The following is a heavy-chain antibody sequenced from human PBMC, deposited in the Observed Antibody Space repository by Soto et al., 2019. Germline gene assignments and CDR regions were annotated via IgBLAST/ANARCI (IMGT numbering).Heavy chain of an antibody. CDR1: GFMFNSYW. J-gene: IGHJ3*01. V-gene: IGHV3-7*01. CDR2: LSPDASEN. CDR3: ATSLAYTLDF. Sequence: EVQLVESGGGLVQPGGSLRLSCAASGFMFNSYWMTWVRQAPGKGLEWVALLSPDASENTYVYSVKGRFTISRDNVRKSLYLQMNSLRVEDTAVYYCATSLAYTLDFSGQGTAVTVSS. D-gene: IGHD2-21*01.